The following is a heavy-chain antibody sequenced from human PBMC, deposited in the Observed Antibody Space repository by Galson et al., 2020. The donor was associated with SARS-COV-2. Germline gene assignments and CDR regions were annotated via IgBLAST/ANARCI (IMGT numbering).Heavy chain of an antibody. D-gene: IGHD3-22*01. CDR2: IWYDGTNK. CDR1: GFTFSTYD. V-gene: IGHV3-33*01. J-gene: IGHJ4*02. Sequence: GGSLRLSCAASGFTFSTYDMHWVSQAPGKGLEWVAVIWYDGTNKYYADSVKGRFTISRDNSKNTLYLQMNSLRAEDTAVYYCARVVLRSWALDYWGQGTLVTFSS. CDR3: ARVVLRSWALDY.